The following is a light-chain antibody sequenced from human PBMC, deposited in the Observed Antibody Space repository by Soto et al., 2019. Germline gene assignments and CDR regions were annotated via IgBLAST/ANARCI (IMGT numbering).Light chain of an antibody. CDR3: SSYTTHSTLV. CDR2: DVD. V-gene: IGLV2-14*01. J-gene: IGLJ3*02. Sequence: QSALAQPASVSGSPGQSITISCTGTSDDIGVYNYVSWYQHHPGKGPKLIIFDVDNRPSGVSDRFFGSKSGNTASLTISGLQPEDEAHYHCSSYTTHSTLVFGGATNVTVL. CDR1: SDDIGVYNY.